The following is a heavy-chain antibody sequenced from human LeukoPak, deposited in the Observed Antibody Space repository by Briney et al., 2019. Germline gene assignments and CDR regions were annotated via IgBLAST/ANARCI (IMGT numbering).Heavy chain of an antibody. CDR3: ASVVVVAAIPRGYFDH. J-gene: IGHJ4*02. CDR2: ISGSGDST. Sequence: PGGSLRLSCAASGFTFSSYAMNWVRRAPGKGLEWVSLISGSVISGSGDSTYYADSVKGRFTISRDNSKNTLYLQLNSLRAEDTAVYYCASVVVVAAIPRGYFDHWGQGTLVTVSS. V-gene: IGHV3-23*01. CDR1: GFTFSSYA. D-gene: IGHD2-15*01.